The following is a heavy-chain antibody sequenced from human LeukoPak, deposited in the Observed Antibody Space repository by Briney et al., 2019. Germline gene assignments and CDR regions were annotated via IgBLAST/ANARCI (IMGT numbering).Heavy chain of an antibody. CDR2: INPGNGDT. V-gene: IGHV1-3*01. D-gene: IGHD2-15*01. CDR3: ARERWHCRVNCYTVYYYALDV. J-gene: IGHJ6*02. Sequence: ASVKVSCKGSGYTFTNYAVHWVRQAPGQRLEWLGWINPGNGDTKYSQNFQGRVTVTSDTSAATAYVELNSLTSEDTAVYYCARERWHCRVNCYTVYYYALDVWGQGTTVTVSS. CDR1: GYTFTNYA.